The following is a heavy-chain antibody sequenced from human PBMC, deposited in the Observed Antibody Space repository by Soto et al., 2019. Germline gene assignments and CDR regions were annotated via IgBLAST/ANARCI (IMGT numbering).Heavy chain of an antibody. Sequence: EVQLLESGGGLVQPGGSLRLSCAASGFTFSTYAMNWVRQAPGNGLEWVSAISGRGGSIHYPDSVKGRFTISRDNSKNTLYLQMNSLRDEDTAVYHCVKGYWKGDVWGQGTTVTVSS. CDR2: ISGRGGSI. J-gene: IGHJ6*02. V-gene: IGHV3-23*01. CDR1: GFTFSTYA. CDR3: VKGYWKGDV. D-gene: IGHD1-1*01.